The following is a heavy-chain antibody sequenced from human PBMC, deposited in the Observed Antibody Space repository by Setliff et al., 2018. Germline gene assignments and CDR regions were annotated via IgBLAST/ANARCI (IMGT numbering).Heavy chain of an antibody. D-gene: IGHD3-9*01. V-gene: IGHV4-61*02. CDR2: IYTSGAT. CDR1: GASLSSGSYY. CDR3: AKEPAISLTEAIRRSYYDYALDV. Sequence: SETLSLTCTVSGASLSSGSYYWSWIRQSAGKGLEWIGRIYTSGATTYSPSLKSRVSISADTSKNLFSLRLKSVTAADTAIYYCAKEPAISLTEAIRRSYYDYALDVWGQGTTVTVSS. J-gene: IGHJ6*02.